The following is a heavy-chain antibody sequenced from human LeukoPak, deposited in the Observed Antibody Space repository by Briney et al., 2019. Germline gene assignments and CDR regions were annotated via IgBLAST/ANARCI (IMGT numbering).Heavy chain of an antibody. D-gene: IGHD1-26*01. V-gene: IGHV3-48*03. CDR1: GFTFSSYE. Sequence: GGSLRLSCAASGFTFSSYEMNWVRQAPGKGLEWVSYISNSGSTIYYADSVKGRFTISRDNAKNSLYLQMNSLRAEDTAVYYCARDPYSGSYGADYYYYMDVWGKGTTVTISS. CDR3: ARDPYSGSYGADYYYYMDV. CDR2: ISNSGSTI. J-gene: IGHJ6*03.